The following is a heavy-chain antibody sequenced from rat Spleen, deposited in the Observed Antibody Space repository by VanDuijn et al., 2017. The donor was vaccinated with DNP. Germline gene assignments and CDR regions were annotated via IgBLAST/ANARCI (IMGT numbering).Heavy chain of an antibody. CDR2: ISPSGGNT. J-gene: IGHJ2*01. CDR3: ARGPNYGGYSDYFGY. Sequence: EVQLVESGGGLVQPGRSLKLSCAASGFTFSDYYMAWVRQAPKKGLEWVASISPSGGNTYYRDAVKGRFDITRDNAKKTLYLKMDSLRSEDTAIYYCARGPNYGGYSDYFGYGGQGVMVSVSS. CDR1: GFTFSDYY. D-gene: IGHD1-11*01. V-gene: IGHV5-25*01.